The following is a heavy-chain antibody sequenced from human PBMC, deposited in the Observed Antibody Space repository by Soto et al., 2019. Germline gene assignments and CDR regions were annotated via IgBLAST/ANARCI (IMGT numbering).Heavy chain of an antibody. Sequence: QVQLVQSGAEVKKPGSSVKVSCKASGGTFSSYAISWVRQAPGQGLEWMGGIIPIFGTANYAQKFQGRVTITADESTSTAYMELSSLRSEDTAVYYCARSPYYYDSSGYLVHPYFVYWGQGTLVTVSS. CDR3: ARSPYYYDSSGYLVHPYFVY. CDR2: IIPIFGTA. CDR1: GGTFSSYA. D-gene: IGHD3-22*01. J-gene: IGHJ4*02. V-gene: IGHV1-69*01.